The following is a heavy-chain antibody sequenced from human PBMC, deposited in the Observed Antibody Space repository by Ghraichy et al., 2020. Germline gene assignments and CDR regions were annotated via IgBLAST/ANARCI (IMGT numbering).Heavy chain of an antibody. CDR1: RGFISSEGHY. V-gene: IGHV4-30-4*01. Sequence: SETLSLTCTVSRGFISSEGHYWSWIRQPPGKGLEWIGSIHYSGRTYYNVSLKSRLAMSLETSKRRFSLKLNSLTVADTAVYYCARRGGDLIHSSYFDYWGQGALVTVSS. J-gene: IGHJ4*02. CDR2: IHYSGRT. D-gene: IGHD3-16*01. CDR3: ARRGGDLIHSSYFDY.